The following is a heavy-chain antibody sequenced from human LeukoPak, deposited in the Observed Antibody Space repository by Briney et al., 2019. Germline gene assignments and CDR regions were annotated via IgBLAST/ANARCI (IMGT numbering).Heavy chain of an antibody. CDR2: ISSSGSTI. Sequence: PGGSLRLSCAASGFTFSDYYMSWIRQAPGKGLEWVSYISSSGSTIYYADSVKGRFTISRDNAKNSLYPQMNSLRAEDTAVYYCARVGSYSSSSYYYYYMDVRGKGTTVTVSS. CDR3: ARVGSYSSSSYYYYYMDV. J-gene: IGHJ6*03. V-gene: IGHV3-11*01. CDR1: GFTFSDYY. D-gene: IGHD6-6*01.